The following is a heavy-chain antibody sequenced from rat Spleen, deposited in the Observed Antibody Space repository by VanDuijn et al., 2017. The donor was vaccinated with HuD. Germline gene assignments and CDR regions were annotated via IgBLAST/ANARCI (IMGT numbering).Heavy chain of an antibody. V-gene: IGHV5-19*01. D-gene: IGHD1-6*01. CDR3: ATGVYTTDYYYTDYFDY. J-gene: IGHJ2*01. CDR1: GFTFSNYG. CDR2: ISPSGGST. Sequence: EVQLVESGGGLVQPGRSLKLSCAASGFTFSNYGMHWIRQAPTKGLEWVASISPSGGSTYYRDSVKGRFTISRDNAKSTLYLQMDSLRSEDTATYYCATGVYTTDYYYTDYFDYWGQGVMVTVSS.